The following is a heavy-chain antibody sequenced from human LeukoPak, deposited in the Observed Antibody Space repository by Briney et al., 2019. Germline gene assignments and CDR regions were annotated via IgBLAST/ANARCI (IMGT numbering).Heavy chain of an antibody. Sequence: PGGSLRLSCAASGFTFSSNWMHWVRQAPGKGLEWVAVISYDGSNKYYADSVKGRFTISRDNSKNTLYLQMNSLRAEDTAVYYCARSDYSNPPLDYWGQGTLVTVSS. CDR2: ISYDGSNK. V-gene: IGHV3-30*03. CDR1: GFTFSSNW. D-gene: IGHD4-11*01. J-gene: IGHJ4*02. CDR3: ARSDYSNPPLDY.